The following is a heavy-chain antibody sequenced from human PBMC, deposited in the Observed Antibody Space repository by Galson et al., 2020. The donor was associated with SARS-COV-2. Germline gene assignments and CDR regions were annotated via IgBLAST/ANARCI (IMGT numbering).Heavy chain of an antibody. CDR2: ISGSGSAT. CDR3: AKRHGDSSGFDY. J-gene: IGHJ4*02. CDR1: GFTFSSYA. D-gene: IGHD3-22*01. Sequence: SLKIYCAAYGFTFSSYAINWLRQALGKGLEWVSGISGSGSATYYAGSVKGRFTISRDNSQNTLYLQMNGLRAEDTAIYYCAKRHGDSSGFDYWGQGARVTVSS. V-gene: IGHV3-23*01.